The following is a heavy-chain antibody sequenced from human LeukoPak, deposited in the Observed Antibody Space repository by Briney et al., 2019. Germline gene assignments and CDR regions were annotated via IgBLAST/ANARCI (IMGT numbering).Heavy chain of an antibody. Sequence: ASLKVSCKTSGYIFTDYCVHWVRQAPGQGLEWMGWFNPDNGGTNSVQKFQGRVTMTGDTSMRTAYMELSRLRSDDTAVYYCVRNHLTLQWFGEGGFDPWGQGTLVTVSS. J-gene: IGHJ5*02. CDR3: VRNHLTLQWFGEGGFDP. V-gene: IGHV1-2*02. D-gene: IGHD3-10*01. CDR2: FNPDNGGT. CDR1: GYIFTDYC.